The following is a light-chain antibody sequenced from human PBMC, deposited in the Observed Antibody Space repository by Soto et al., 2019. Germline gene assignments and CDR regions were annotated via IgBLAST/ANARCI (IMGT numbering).Light chain of an antibody. Sequence: QSVLTQPPSASGTPGQRVTISCSGSSSNIGSNTVNWYQQLPGTAPKLLIYSNNQRPSGVPDRFSGSKSGTSASLPIIGLQSEDEADYYCAAWDDSLNGVVFGGGTKVTGL. CDR3: AAWDDSLNGVV. CDR2: SNN. J-gene: IGLJ2*01. CDR1: SSNIGSNT. V-gene: IGLV1-44*01.